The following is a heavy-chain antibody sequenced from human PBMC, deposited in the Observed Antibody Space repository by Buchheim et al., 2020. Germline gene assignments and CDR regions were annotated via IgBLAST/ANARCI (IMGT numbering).Heavy chain of an antibody. J-gene: IGHJ6*02. Sequence: QVQLVESGGGVVRPGTFLRLSCEASGFNFGIYGMHWVRQAPGKGLEWVAAISYDGNRHYYADTVKDRFTISRDNSKNTLSLQMDSLRAEDTAVFYCAKGMSYCSGGCFSSGGLDVWGQGTT. V-gene: IGHV3-30*18. CDR1: GFNFGIYG. CDR3: AKGMSYCSGGCFSSGGLDV. CDR2: ISYDGNRH. D-gene: IGHD2-15*01.